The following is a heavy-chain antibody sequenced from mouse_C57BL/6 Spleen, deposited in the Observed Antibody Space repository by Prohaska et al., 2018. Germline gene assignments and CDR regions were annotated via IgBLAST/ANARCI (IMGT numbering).Heavy chain of an antibody. CDR3: AIPRSY. V-gene: IGHV1-55*01. J-gene: IGHJ2*01. Sequence: QRHGAELVKPGASVKMSCKASGYTFTSYWITWVKQRPGQGLEWIGDIYPGSGSTNYNEKFKSKATLTVDTSSSTAYMQLSSLTSEDSAVYYCAIPRSYWGQGTTLTVSS. CDR1: GYTFTSYW. CDR2: IYPGSGST.